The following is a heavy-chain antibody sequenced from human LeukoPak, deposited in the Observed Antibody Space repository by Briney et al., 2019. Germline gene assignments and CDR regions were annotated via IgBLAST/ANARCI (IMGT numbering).Heavy chain of an antibody. Sequence: GGSLRLSCAASGFTFSSYAMSWVRQAPGKGLEWVSAISGSGGSTYYADSVKGRFTISRDNYKNTLYLQMNSLRAEDTAVYYCAKGVGGWLPTPHFDYWGQGTLVTVSS. D-gene: IGHD5-12*01. CDR3: AKGVGGWLPTPHFDY. CDR2: ISGSGGST. V-gene: IGHV3-23*01. CDR1: GFTFSSYA. J-gene: IGHJ4*02.